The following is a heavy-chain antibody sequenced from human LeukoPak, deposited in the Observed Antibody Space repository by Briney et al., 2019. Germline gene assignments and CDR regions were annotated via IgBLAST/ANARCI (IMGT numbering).Heavy chain of an antibody. V-gene: IGHV1-69*05. CDR2: IIPIFGTA. D-gene: IGHD3-3*01. J-gene: IGHJ5*02. Sequence: ASVKVSCKASGGTFSSYAVSWVRQAPGQGLEWMGGIIPIFGTANYAQKFQGRVTITTDESTSTAYMELSSLRSEDTAVYYCARKQFLEGGGNWFDPWGQGTLVTVSS. CDR3: ARKQFLEGGGNWFDP. CDR1: GGTFSSYA.